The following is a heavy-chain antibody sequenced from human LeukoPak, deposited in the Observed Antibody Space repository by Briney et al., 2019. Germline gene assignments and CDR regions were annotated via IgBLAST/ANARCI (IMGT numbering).Heavy chain of an antibody. CDR2: IYYSGST. CDR3: ARSPGDTFGGVIVIRHFDY. Sequence: NPSETLSLTCTVSGGSISSGGYYWSWIRQHPGKGPEWIGYIYYSGSTYYNPSLKSRVTISVDTSKNQFSLKLSSVTAADTAVYYCARSPGDTFGGVIVIRHFDYWGQGTLVTVSS. V-gene: IGHV4-31*03. D-gene: IGHD3-16*02. J-gene: IGHJ4*02. CDR1: GGSISSGGYY.